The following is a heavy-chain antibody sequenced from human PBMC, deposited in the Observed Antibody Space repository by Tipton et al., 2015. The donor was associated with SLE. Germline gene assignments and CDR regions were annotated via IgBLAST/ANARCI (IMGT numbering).Heavy chain of an antibody. CDR1: GGSISSGTYY. V-gene: IGHV4-31*11. D-gene: IGHD3-3*01. Sequence: TLSLTCAVSGGSISSGTYYWTWIRQHPGKGLEWIGYIYHNRGAYYNPSLRSRVTMSENKSNNQFYLRLTSVTAADTAMYYCARGGLDFWSANYPSGGMDVWGQGTTVIVSS. CDR2: IYHNRGA. J-gene: IGHJ6*02. CDR3: ARGGLDFWSANYPSGGMDV.